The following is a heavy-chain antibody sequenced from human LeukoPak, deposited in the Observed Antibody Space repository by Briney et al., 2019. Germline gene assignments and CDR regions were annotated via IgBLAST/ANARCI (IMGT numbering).Heavy chain of an antibody. CDR3: ARVKDPGGYYYYYYMDI. CDR1: VGSFSGYY. D-gene: IGHD3-16*01. V-gene: IGHV4-34*01. CDR2: IHHSGST. J-gene: IGHJ6*03. Sequence: SETLSLTCAVYVGSFSGYYWSWIRQPPGKGLEWIGEIHHSGSTNYNPSLKSRVTISVDTSKNQFSLKVSSVTAADTAVYYCARVKDPGGYYYYYYMDIWGKGNTVTVSS.